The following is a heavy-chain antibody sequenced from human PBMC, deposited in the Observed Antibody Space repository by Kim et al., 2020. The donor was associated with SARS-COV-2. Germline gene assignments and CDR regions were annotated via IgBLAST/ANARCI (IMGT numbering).Heavy chain of an antibody. D-gene: IGHD2-2*01. CDR3: AKDLMYRCYFFGMDV. V-gene: IGHV3-30*18. Sequence: GGSLRLSCVASGFTFSGCGMHWVRQAPGKGLEWVAVISCDGSNKYYADSVKGRFTISRDNSKNTLYLQMNSLRAEDTAVYYCAKDLMYRCYFFGMDVWGPRATVTVSS. CDR1: GFTFSGCG. J-gene: IGHJ6*02. CDR2: ISCDGSNK.